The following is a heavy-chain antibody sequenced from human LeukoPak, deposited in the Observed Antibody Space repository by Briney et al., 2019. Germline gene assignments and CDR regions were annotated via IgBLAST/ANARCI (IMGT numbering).Heavy chain of an antibody. CDR2: IYSGGST. V-gene: IGHV3-53*01. Sequence: GGSLRLSCAASGFTVSSNYMSWVHQAPGKGLEWVSVIYSGGSTYYADSVKGRFTISRDNSKNTLYLQMNSLRAEDTAVYYCARATSYVWGSYRSYYFDYWGQGTLVTVSS. D-gene: IGHD3-16*02. CDR1: GFTVSSNY. CDR3: ARATSYVWGSYRSYYFDY. J-gene: IGHJ4*02.